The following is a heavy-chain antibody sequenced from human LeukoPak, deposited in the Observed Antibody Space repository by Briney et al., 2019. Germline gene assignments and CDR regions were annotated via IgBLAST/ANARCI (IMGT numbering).Heavy chain of an antibody. J-gene: IGHJ4*02. CDR1: GFTFNNYG. D-gene: IGHD6-19*01. CDR3: ASQWLGSDY. Sequence: GGSLRLSCAASGFTFNNYGMSWIRQAPGKGLEWVSSISEGGGSTYYADPVRGRFTISRDNSRNTLFLQMNSLRAEDTAVYYCASQWLGSDYWGQGTLVTVSS. V-gene: IGHV3-23*01. CDR2: ISEGGGST.